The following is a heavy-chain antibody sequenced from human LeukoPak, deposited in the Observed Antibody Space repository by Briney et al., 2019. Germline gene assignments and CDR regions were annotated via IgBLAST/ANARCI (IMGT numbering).Heavy chain of an antibody. CDR1: GGSFSGYY. Sequence: PSETLSLTCAVYGGSFSGYYWSWIRQPPGKGLEWIGEINHSGSTNYNPSLKSRVTISVDTSKNQFSLKLSSVTAADTAVYYCARGKRITIFGVVIYRRNNDYYYYMDVWGKGTTVTVSS. D-gene: IGHD3-3*01. J-gene: IGHJ6*03. V-gene: IGHV4-34*01. CDR2: INHSGST. CDR3: ARGKRITIFGVVIYRRNNDYYYYMDV.